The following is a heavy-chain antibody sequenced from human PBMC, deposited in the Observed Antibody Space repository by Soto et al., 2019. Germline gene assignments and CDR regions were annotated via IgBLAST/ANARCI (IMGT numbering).Heavy chain of an antibody. Sequence: QVQLQESGPGLVKPSETLSLTCTVSGGSISSYYWSWIRQPPGKGLEWIGYIYYSGSTNYNPSLKSRVTISVDTSKNQFSLKLSSVTAADTAVYYCARARSYYYGSGKNYWYFDLWGRGTLVTVSS. CDR1: GGSISSYY. CDR2: IYYSGST. V-gene: IGHV4-59*01. D-gene: IGHD3-10*01. CDR3: ARARSYYYGSGKNYWYFDL. J-gene: IGHJ2*01.